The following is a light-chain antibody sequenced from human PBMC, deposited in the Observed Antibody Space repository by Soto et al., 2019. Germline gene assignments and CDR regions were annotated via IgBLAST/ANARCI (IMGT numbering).Light chain of an antibody. CDR3: QQYDSPWT. Sequence: EIVLTQSPATLSLSPGERATLSCTASQSVSSNYLAWYQQKPGQAPSLLIYDTSTRATGIPDRFSGSGSGTDFTLTVSRLEPEDFAVYYCQQYDSPWTFGQGTKVEIK. V-gene: IGKV3-20*01. CDR2: DTS. J-gene: IGKJ1*01. CDR1: QSVSSNY.